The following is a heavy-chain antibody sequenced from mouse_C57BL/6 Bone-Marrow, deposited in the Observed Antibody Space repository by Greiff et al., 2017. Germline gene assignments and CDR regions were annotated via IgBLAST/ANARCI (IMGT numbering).Heavy chain of an antibody. J-gene: IGHJ2*01. CDR3: ASSNWDGFYYFDY. CDR2: IYPRSGNT. V-gene: IGHV1-81*01. Sequence: VQLQQSGAELARPGASVQLSCKASGYTFTSYGISWVKQRTGQGLEWIGEIYPRSGNTYYNEKFKGKATLTADQSSSTAYMELRSLTSEDSAVYVCASSNWDGFYYFDYWGQGTTLTGSS. CDR1: GYTFTSYG. D-gene: IGHD4-1*01.